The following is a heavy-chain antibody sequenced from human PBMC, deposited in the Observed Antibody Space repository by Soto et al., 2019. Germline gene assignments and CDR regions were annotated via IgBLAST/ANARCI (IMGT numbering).Heavy chain of an antibody. V-gene: IGHV3-7*01. CDR2: IKQDGSER. CDR1: GLTFSRYW. Sequence: EVQLVESGGGLVQPGGSLRLSCVASGLTFSRYWMSWVRQAPGKGLEWVANIKQDGSERYYVDSVKGRFTISRDNAKNSLYLQMNSLRAEETAVYYCAREPYYDFWSGYSHWDYWGQGTLVTVSS. CDR3: AREPYYDFWSGYSHWDY. J-gene: IGHJ4*02. D-gene: IGHD3-3*01.